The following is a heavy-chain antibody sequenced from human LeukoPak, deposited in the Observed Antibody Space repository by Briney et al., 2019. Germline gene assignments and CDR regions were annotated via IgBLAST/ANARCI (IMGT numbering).Heavy chain of an antibody. CDR1: GGSFSSYG. J-gene: IGHJ5*02. D-gene: IGHD5-18*01. CDR2: IIPMLGRS. CDR3: AREDHTANNWFDP. V-gene: IGHV1-69*05. Sequence: ASVKVSCKASGGSFSSYGISWVRQAPGQGLEWMGGIIPMLGRSNYAQKFQGRVTISTDESRSTAYMGMSSLRSEDTAVYYCAREDHTANNWFDPWGQGTLVTVSS.